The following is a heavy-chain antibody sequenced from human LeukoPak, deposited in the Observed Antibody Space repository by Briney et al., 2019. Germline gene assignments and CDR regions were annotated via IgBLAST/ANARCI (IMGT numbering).Heavy chain of an antibody. Sequence: GESLKISCKGSGYSFRGYWIGWVRQMPGKGLGWMGIIYPGDSDTRYSPSFQGQVTISADKSISTAYLQWSSLKASDTAMYYCARVPYSSSWFPPFDYWGQGTLATVSS. CDR1: GYSFRGYW. CDR3: ARVPYSSSWFPPFDY. CDR2: IYPGDSDT. D-gene: IGHD6-13*01. J-gene: IGHJ4*02. V-gene: IGHV5-51*01.